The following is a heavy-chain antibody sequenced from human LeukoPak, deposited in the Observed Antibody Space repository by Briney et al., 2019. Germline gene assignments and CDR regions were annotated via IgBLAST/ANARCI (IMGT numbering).Heavy chain of an antibody. J-gene: IGHJ4*02. CDR2: MNPNSGNT. D-gene: IGHD3-3*01. V-gene: IGHV1-8*01. Sequence: ASVKVSCKTSGYIFSMFWMHWVRQAPGQGLEWMGWMNPNSGNTGYAQKFQGRVTMTRNTSISTAYMELSSLRSEDTAVYYCARGDFWSGYTDYWGQGTLVTVSS. CDR1: GYIFSMFW. CDR3: ARGDFWSGYTDY.